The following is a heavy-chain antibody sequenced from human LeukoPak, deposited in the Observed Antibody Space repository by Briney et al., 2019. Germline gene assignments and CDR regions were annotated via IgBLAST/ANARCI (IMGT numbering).Heavy chain of an antibody. CDR2: ISGSGGST. Sequence: PGGSLRLSCAASGFTFSSYAMSWVRQAPGKGLEWVSAISGSGGSTYYADSVKGRFTISRDNSKNTLYLQMNSLRAEATAVYYCAGSWFYRDYFEYWGQGTLVTVSS. CDR3: AGSWFYRDYFEY. J-gene: IGHJ4*02. CDR1: GFTFSSYA. V-gene: IGHV3-23*01. D-gene: IGHD3-10*01.